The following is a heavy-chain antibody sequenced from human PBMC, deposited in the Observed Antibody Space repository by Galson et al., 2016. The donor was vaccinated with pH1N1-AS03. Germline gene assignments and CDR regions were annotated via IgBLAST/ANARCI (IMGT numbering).Heavy chain of an antibody. CDR2: IKEDGSVK. CDR3: ARAIGAAGSA. CDR1: GFTFSSYW. V-gene: IGHV3-7*03. Sequence: SLRLSCAGSGFTFSSYWMSWVRQAPGKGLEWVANIKEDGSVKYYVDSVKGRFTISRDNAKNSVYLQMNSRRADDTAGYYCARAIGAAGSAWGQGTLVTVS. D-gene: IGHD6-13*01. J-gene: IGHJ4*02.